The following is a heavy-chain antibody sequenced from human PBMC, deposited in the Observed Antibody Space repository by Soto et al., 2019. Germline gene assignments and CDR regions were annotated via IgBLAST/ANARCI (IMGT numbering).Heavy chain of an antibody. CDR1: GFTFNSYG. D-gene: IGHD2-15*01. Sequence: GGSLRLSCAASGFTFNSYGMHWVRQAPGKGLEWVAVIWYDGSNKYYADSVKRRFTISRDNSKNTLYLQMNSLRAEDTAVYYCARDGRAATDLDYWGQGTLVTVSS. V-gene: IGHV3-33*01. CDR2: IWYDGSNK. CDR3: ARDGRAATDLDY. J-gene: IGHJ4*02.